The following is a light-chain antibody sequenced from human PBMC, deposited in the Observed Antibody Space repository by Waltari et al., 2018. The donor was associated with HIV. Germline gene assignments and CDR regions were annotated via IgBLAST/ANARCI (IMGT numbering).Light chain of an antibody. CDR2: GAS. CDR1: QSVNSD. V-gene: IGKV3-15*01. CDR3: QQYNNWPPWT. J-gene: IGKJ1*01. Sequence: DIVMTQSPATLSVSPGERAILSCRASQSVNSDLAWYQQRPGQAPRLLIYGASTRATGIPARCSGSGSGTEFTLTINSLQSEDFAVYYCQQYNNWPPWTFGQGTKVEIK.